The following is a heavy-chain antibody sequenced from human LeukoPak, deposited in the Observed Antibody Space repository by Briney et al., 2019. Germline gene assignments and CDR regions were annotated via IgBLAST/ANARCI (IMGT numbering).Heavy chain of an antibody. D-gene: IGHD4-23*01. CDR1: GFTVSSKY. J-gene: IGHJ4*02. CDR3: ARSGGVITVAPFDC. V-gene: IGHV3-53*01. CDR2: IYNDGST. Sequence: PGGSLRLSCATSGFTVSSKYMSWVRQAPGKGLEWVSVIYNDGSTYYADSVKGRFTISRDNSKNTLFLQMNSLRAEDTAVYYCARSGGVITVAPFDCWGQGSQVTVSS.